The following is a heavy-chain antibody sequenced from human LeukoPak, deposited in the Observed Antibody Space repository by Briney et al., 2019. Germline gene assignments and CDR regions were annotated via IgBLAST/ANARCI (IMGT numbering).Heavy chain of an antibody. V-gene: IGHV3-30*02. J-gene: IGHJ4*02. CDR1: GFTFNSYG. CDR2: IRYDGSIK. D-gene: IGHD3-22*01. Sequence: PGGSLRLSCAASGFTFNSYGMHWVRQAPGKGLEWVAFIRYDGSIKYYADSVKGRFTISRDNSKNTLYLQMNSLRAEDTAVYYCARDFSTMILRGAFDYWGQGTLVTVSS. CDR3: ARDFSTMILRGAFDY.